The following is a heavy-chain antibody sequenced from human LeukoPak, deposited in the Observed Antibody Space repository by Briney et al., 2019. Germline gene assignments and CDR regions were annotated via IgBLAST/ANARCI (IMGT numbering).Heavy chain of an antibody. J-gene: IGHJ4*02. D-gene: IGHD2-8*01. V-gene: IGHV3-23*01. CDR2: ISGDHAT. CDR3: AKDTQGVRGNFLFEY. Sequence: PGGSLRLSCAASGFTFGHYAMSWVRQAPGKGLEWVAAISGDHATYHSNSLRGRFTISRDNSKNMLYLQMNGLRAEDSAVYYCAKDTQGVRGNFLFEYWGQGTLVTVSS. CDR1: GFTFGHYA.